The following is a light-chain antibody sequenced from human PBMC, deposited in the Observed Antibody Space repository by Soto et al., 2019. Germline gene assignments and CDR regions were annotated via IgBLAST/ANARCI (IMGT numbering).Light chain of an antibody. V-gene: IGLV2-14*01. CDR2: EVT. J-gene: IGLJ2*01. CDR3: SSYTTTTTVI. CDR1: SRDIGNYNY. Sequence: QSALTQPASVSGSPGQSITISCTGTSRDIGNYNYVSWYQHHPGKAPKLIIYEVTDRPSGVSNRFSASKSGNTASLTISGLQAEDEADSYCSSYTTTTTVIFGGGTKLTVL.